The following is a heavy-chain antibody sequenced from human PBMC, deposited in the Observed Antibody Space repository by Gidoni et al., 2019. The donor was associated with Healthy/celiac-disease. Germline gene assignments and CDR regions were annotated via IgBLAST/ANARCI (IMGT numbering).Heavy chain of an antibody. Sequence: QVQLVQSGAEVKKPGSSVKVSCKASGGTFSSYTIRWVRQAPGQGLEWMGRIITILGIANYAQKFQGRVTIIADKSTSTAYMEPSSLRSEDTGVYYCARDGGVIWFGEPPGLYDYGMDVWGQGTTVTVSS. V-gene: IGHV1-69*08. CDR3: ARDGGVIWFGEPPGLYDYGMDV. J-gene: IGHJ6*02. CDR2: IITILGIA. D-gene: IGHD3-10*01. CDR1: GGTFSSYT.